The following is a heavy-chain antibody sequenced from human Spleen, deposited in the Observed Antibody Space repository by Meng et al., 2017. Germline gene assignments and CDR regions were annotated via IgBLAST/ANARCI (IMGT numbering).Heavy chain of an antibody. J-gene: IGHJ4*02. D-gene: IGHD2-8*01. CDR1: GFTFSSYS. CDR3: AKWANSALAF. CDR2: ISTRSSYI. V-gene: IGHV3-21*01. Sequence: GESLKISCAVSGFTFSSYSMNWVRQAPGKGLEWVSSISTRSSYIYYADSVKGRFTISRDNAQNSLYLQMNSLRAEDTAVYYCAKWANSALAFWGQGTVVTVSS.